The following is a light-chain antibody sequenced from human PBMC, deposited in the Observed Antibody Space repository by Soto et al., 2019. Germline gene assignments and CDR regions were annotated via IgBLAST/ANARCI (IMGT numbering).Light chain of an antibody. CDR3: AAWDDSLSGGV. CDR1: SSNIGSNY. V-gene: IGLV1-47*01. Sequence: QAVVTQPPSASGTPGQRVTISCSGSSSNIGSNYVFWYQHLPGTAPKLLIYRNNQRPSGVPDRFSGSKSGTSASLAISGLRSEDEADYYCAAWDDSLSGGVFGGGTQLTVL. CDR2: RNN. J-gene: IGLJ7*01.